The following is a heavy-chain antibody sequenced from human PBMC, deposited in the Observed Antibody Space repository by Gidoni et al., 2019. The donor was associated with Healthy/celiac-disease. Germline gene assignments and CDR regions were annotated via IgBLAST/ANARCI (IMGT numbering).Heavy chain of an antibody. J-gene: IGHJ6*02. V-gene: IGHV3-48*02. D-gene: IGHD4-17*01. CDR1: GFTFRSYS. CDR3: AREDDYGDYPVYYYGMDV. Sequence: EVQLVESGGGLVQPGGSLRLSCAASGFTFRSYSMNWVRQAPGKGLEWVSYSSSSSSTIYYADSVKGRFTISRDNAKNSLYLQMNSLRDEDTAVYYCAREDDYGDYPVYYYGMDVWGQGTTVTVSS. CDR2: SSSSSSTI.